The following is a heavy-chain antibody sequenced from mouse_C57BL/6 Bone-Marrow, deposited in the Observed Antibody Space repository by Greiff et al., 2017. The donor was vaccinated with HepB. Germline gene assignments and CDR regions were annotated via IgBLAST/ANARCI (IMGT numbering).Heavy chain of an antibody. V-gene: IGHV1-72*01. CDR3: ARRDYCGSSYEYWYIDV. D-gene: IGHD1-1*01. CDR2: IDPNSGGT. J-gene: IGHJ1*03. Sequence: VQLQQPGAELVKPGASVKLSCKASGYTFTSYWMHWVKQRPGRGLEWIGRIDPNSGGTKYNEKFKSKATLTVDKPSSTAYMQLSSLTTEDSAVSDYARRDYCGSSYEYWYIDVWGTGTSVTVSS. CDR1: GYTFTSYW.